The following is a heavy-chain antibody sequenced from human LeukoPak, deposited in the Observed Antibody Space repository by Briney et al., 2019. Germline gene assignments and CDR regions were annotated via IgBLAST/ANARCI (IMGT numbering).Heavy chain of an antibody. CDR2: INHSGST. CDR1: GGSFSGYY. D-gene: IGHD2-21*02. CDR3: ARSRLHLNWFDP. Sequence: SETLSLTCAVYGGSFSGYYWSWIRQPPGKGLEWIGEINHSGSTNYNPSLKSRVTISVDTSKNQFSLKLSSVTAADTAVYYCARSRLHLNWFDPWGQGTLVTVSS. V-gene: IGHV4-34*01. J-gene: IGHJ5*02.